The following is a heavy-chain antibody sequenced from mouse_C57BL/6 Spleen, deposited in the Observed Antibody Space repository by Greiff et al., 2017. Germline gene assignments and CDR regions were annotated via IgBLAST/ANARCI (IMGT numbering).Heavy chain of an antibody. CDR1: GYTFTSYW. Sequence: QVQLQQPGAELVRPGSSVKLSCKASGYTFTSYWMHWVKQRPIQGLEWIGNIDPSDSETHYNQKFKDKATLTVDKSSSTAYMQLSSLTSEDSAVDYCARGEFYGGLWGQGTSVTVSS. D-gene: IGHD1-1*02. CDR3: ARGEFYGGL. CDR2: IDPSDSET. J-gene: IGHJ4*01. V-gene: IGHV1-52*01.